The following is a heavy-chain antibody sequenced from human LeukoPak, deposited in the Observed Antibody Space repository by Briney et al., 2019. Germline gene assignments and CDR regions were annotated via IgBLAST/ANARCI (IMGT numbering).Heavy chain of an antibody. D-gene: IGHD6-13*01. Sequence: SETLSLTCTVSGGSISSYCWNWIRQPPGKGLEWIGYIYYSGSTNYNPSLKSRVTISVDTSKNQFSLKLSSVTAADTAVYYCARDGSSWAGGWFDPWGQGTLVTVSS. J-gene: IGHJ5*02. CDR3: ARDGSSWAGGWFDP. V-gene: IGHV4-59*01. CDR1: GGSISSYC. CDR2: IYYSGST.